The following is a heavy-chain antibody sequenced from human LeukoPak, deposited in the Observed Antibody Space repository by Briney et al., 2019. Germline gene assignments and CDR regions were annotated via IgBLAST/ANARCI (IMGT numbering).Heavy chain of an antibody. CDR1: GYTFTGYY. Sequence: GASVKVSCKASGYTFTGYYMHWVRQAPGQGLEWMGWINPNSGGTNYAQKFQGRVTMTRDTSISTAYMELSRLRSDDTAVYYCARDSSVYPRYSGYDRSFDPWGQGTLVTVSS. V-gene: IGHV1-2*02. J-gene: IGHJ5*02. CDR3: ARDSSVYPRYSGYDRSFDP. D-gene: IGHD5-12*01. CDR2: INPNSGGT.